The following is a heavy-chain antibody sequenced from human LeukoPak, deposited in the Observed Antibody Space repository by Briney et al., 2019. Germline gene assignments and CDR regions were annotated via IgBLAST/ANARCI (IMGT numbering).Heavy chain of an antibody. D-gene: IGHD7-27*01. V-gene: IGHV3-33*01. J-gene: IGHJ4*02. CDR1: GFTFSSYG. CDR3: ARAELGMSLDY. CDR2: IWYDGSNK. Sequence: SGGSLRLSCAASGFTFSSYGMHWVRQAPGKGLEWVAVIWYDGSNKYHADSVKGRFTISRDNSKNTLYLQMNSLRAEDTAVYYCARAELGMSLDYWGQGTLVTVSS.